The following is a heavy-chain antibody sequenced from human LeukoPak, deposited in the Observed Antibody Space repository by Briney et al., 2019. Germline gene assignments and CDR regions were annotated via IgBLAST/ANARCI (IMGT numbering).Heavy chain of an antibody. CDR1: GGSISCSSYY. J-gene: IGHJ5*02. CDR3: ARQYNWNDSDNWFDP. Sequence: SETLSLTCTVSGGSISCSSYYWGWIRQPPGKGLEWIGSIYYSGSTYYNPSLKSRVTISVDMSKNQFSLKLSSVTAADTAVYYCARQYNWNDSDNWFDPWGQGTLVTVSS. D-gene: IGHD1-20*01. V-gene: IGHV4-39*01. CDR2: IYYSGST.